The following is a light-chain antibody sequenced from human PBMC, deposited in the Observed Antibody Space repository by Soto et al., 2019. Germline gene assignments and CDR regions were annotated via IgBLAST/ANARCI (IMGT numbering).Light chain of an antibody. CDR2: NND. CDR1: GSNIGPNY. V-gene: IGLV1-47*02. J-gene: IGLJ3*02. Sequence: QSVLTQPPSASGTPGQRVTMSCSRSGSNIGPNYVYWFQQFPGTAPKLLIYNNDQRPSGVPDRFSGSKSGTSASLDISGLRSEDEADYYCAAWDDSLSGRVFGGGTKVTVL. CDR3: AAWDDSLSGRV.